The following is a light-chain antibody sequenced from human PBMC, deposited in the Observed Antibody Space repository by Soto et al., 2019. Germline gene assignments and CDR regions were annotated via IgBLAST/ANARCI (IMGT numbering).Light chain of an antibody. CDR2: DDN. CDR3: SSYAGSNNYV. V-gene: IGLV1-40*01. J-gene: IGLJ1*01. CDR1: SSNIGADYD. Sequence: QSVLTQPPSVSGAPGQRVTISCTGSSSNIGADYDVHWYQHLPGTAPKLLIYDDNNRPSGVPDRFSGSKSGTSASLAITGLQAEDEADYYCSSYAGSNNYVFGTGTKVTVL.